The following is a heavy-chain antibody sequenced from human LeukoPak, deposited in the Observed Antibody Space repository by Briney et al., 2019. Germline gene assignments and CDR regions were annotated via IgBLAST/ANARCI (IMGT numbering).Heavy chain of an antibody. CDR3: ARCRSRYFDWYLGFFDY. CDR1: GFTFNSY. Sequence: GGSLRLSCAASGFTFNSYMNWVRQAPGKGLEWVSSISSTNSYIYYADSVKGRFTISRHNAKNSLYLQMNSLRADDTAVDYCARCRSRYFDWYLGFFDYWGQGTLVTVSS. D-gene: IGHD3-9*01. V-gene: IGHV3-21*01. J-gene: IGHJ4*02. CDR2: ISSTNSYI.